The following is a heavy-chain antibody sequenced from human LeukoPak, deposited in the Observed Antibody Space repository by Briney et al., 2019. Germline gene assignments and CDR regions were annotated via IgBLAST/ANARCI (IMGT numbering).Heavy chain of an antibody. CDR3: ARGRYYMDY. CDR2: ISSDGNNI. V-gene: IGHV3-30-3*01. CDR1: GFTFSTYT. J-gene: IGHJ4*02. Sequence: GSLRLSCAVSGFTFSTYTMHWVRQAPGKGLEWVALISSDGNNIDYADSVKGRFTISRDNSKNTLYLQMNSLRGEDTALYFCARGRYYMDYWGQGTLVTASS.